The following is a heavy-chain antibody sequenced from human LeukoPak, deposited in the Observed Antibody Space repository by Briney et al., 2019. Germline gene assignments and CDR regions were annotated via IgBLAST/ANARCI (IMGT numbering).Heavy chain of an antibody. Sequence: ASVKVSCKASGYTFTGYYMHWVQQAPGQGLEWLGRINPNSGDTNYAQKFQGRVTMPRDTSTSTVYMELSSLRSEDTPVYYCARAGIVVVPAAIWGQGTLVTVSS. CDR1: GYTFTGYY. CDR2: INPNSGDT. V-gene: IGHV1-2*06. CDR3: ARAGIVVVPAAI. J-gene: IGHJ4*02. D-gene: IGHD2-2*01.